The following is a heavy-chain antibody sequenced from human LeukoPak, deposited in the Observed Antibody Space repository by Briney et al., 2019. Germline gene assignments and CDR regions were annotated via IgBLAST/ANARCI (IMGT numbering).Heavy chain of an antibody. V-gene: IGHV3-21*01. Sequence: GGSLRLSCAASGFTFISYSMNWVRQAPGKGLEWVSSISSTGSYIYYADSVKGRLTISRDNAKNSLYLQMNNLRAEDTAVYYCARPNYGDYDYWGQGTLVTVSS. D-gene: IGHD4-17*01. CDR3: ARPNYGDYDY. CDR2: ISSTGSYI. J-gene: IGHJ4*02. CDR1: GFTFISYS.